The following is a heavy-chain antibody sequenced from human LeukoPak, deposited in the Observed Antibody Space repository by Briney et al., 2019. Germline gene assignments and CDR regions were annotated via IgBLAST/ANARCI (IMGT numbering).Heavy chain of an antibody. J-gene: IGHJ3*02. Sequence: GGSLRLSCAASGFTFSNYVMSWVRQAPGRGLQWVSGISGGGDKTYYADSVKGRFTISRDNSKNTRYLQMNSLRAEDTASYYCAKDLRPLVVLEDFAIWGQGTMVTVS. CDR2: ISGGGDKT. V-gene: IGHV3-23*01. D-gene: IGHD2-15*01. CDR3: AKDLRPLVVLEDFAI. CDR1: GFTFSNYV.